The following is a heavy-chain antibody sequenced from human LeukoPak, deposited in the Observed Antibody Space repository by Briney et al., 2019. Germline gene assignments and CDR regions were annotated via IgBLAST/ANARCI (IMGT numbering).Heavy chain of an antibody. Sequence: SETLSLTCTVSGGSISSSSYYWGWIRQPPGKGLEWIGSIYYSGSTYYNPSLKSRVTISVDKSKNQFSLKLSSVTAADTAVYYCARAARGQQLANFDYWGQGTLVTVSS. V-gene: IGHV4-39*07. J-gene: IGHJ4*02. CDR3: ARAARGQQLANFDY. CDR2: IYYSGST. CDR1: GGSISSSSYY. D-gene: IGHD6-13*01.